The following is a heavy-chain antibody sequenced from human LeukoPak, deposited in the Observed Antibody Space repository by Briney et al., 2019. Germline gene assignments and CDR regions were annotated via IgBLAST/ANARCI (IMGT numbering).Heavy chain of an antibody. CDR1: GFTVSSNY. CDR3: ARDAFSRISVFGVVSDAFDI. CDR2: IYSGGGT. J-gene: IGHJ3*02. Sequence: GGSPRLSCAASGFTVSSNYMTWVRQAPGKGLEWVSVIYSGGGTDYADSVKGRFTISRDNAKNSLYLQMNSLRAEDTAVYYCARDAFSRISVFGVVSDAFDIWGQGTMVTVSS. V-gene: IGHV3-53*01. D-gene: IGHD3-3*01.